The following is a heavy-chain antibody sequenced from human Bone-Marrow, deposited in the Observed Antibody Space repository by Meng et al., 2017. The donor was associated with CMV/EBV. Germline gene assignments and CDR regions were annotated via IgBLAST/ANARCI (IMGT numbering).Heavy chain of an antibody. CDR2: IYYSGST. J-gene: IGHJ4*02. CDR1: GGSISSSSYY. V-gene: IGHV4-39*07. Sequence: GSLRLSCTVSGGSISSSSYYWGWIRQPPGKGLEWIGSIYYSGSTYYNPSLKSRVTISVDTSKNQFSLKLSSVTAADTAMYYCARVAAYSSSWYDYWGEGTLVAVSS. CDR3: ARVAAYSSSWYDY. D-gene: IGHD6-13*01.